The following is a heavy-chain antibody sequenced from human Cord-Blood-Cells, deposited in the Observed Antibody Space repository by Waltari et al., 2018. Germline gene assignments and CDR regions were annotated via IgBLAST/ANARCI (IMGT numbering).Heavy chain of an antibody. Sequence: QVQLQQWGAGLLKPSETLSLTCAVYGGSFSGYYWSWIRQPPGKGLEWIGEINHSGSTNYNPSRKSRVTISVDTSKNQFSLKLSSVTAADTAVYYCARLYYDFWSGHPGYNWFDPWGQGTLVTVSS. CDR3: ARLYYDFWSGHPGYNWFDP. D-gene: IGHD3-3*01. CDR1: GGSFSGYY. J-gene: IGHJ5*02. V-gene: IGHV4-34*01. CDR2: INHSGST.